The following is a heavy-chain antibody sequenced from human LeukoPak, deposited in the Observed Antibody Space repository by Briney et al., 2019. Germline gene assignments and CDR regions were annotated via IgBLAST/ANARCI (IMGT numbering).Heavy chain of an antibody. Sequence: GGPLRLSCAASGFTFSSYWMSWVRQAPGKGLEWVANIKQDGSEKYYVDSVKGRFTISRDNAKNTLYLQMNSLRAEDTAVYYCAKDYYGDYENYFDYWGQGTLVTVSS. CDR2: IKQDGSEK. J-gene: IGHJ4*02. D-gene: IGHD4-17*01. CDR1: GFTFSSYW. CDR3: AKDYYGDYENYFDY. V-gene: IGHV3-7*03.